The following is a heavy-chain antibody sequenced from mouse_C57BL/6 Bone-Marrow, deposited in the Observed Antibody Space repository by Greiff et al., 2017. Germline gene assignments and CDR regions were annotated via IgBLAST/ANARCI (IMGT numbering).Heavy chain of an antibody. D-gene: IGHD1-1*01. CDR2: ISSGSSTI. J-gene: IGHJ2*01. CDR1: GFTFSDYG. V-gene: IGHV5-17*01. CDR3: ARPIRYYGSSLDY. Sequence: ELQGVESGGGLVKPGGSLKLSCAASGFTFSDYGMHWVRQAPEKGLEWVAYISSGSSTIYYADTVKGRFTISRDNAKTSLFLQMTRLRSEDTSMYDSARPIRYYGSSLDYWGQGTTLTASS.